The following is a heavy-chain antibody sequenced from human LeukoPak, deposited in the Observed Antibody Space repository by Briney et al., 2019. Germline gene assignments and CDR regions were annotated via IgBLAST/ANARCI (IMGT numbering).Heavy chain of an antibody. CDR1: GYSFTNYW. CDR2: IYPGDSDT. Sequence: GESLKISCKGSGYSFTNYWIGWVRQMPGKGLEWMGIIYPGDSDTRYSPSFQGQVTISDDKSITTAYLQWSSLKASDTAMYYCARRGYCATTTCYRLFDYWGQGTLVTVSS. CDR3: ARRGYCATTTCYRLFDY. J-gene: IGHJ4*02. D-gene: IGHD2-2*01. V-gene: IGHV5-51*01.